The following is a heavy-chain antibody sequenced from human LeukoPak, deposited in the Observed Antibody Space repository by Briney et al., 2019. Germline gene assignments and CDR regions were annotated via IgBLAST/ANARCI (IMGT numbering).Heavy chain of an antibody. D-gene: IGHD6-13*01. J-gene: IGHJ4*02. CDR2: IYYSGSA. CDR1: GASISDYY. CDR3: ARAKAAAGIDYFDY. Sequence: SETLSLTCTVSGASISDYYWNWIRQPPGKGLEWIGYIYYSGSANHNPSLKSRVTISVDTSKNQFSLKLSSVTAADTAVYYCARAKAAAGIDYFDYWGQGTLVTVSS. V-gene: IGHV4-59*13.